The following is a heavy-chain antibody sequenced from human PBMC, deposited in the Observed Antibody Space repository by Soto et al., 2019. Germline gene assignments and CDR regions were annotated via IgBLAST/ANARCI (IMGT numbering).Heavy chain of an antibody. V-gene: IGHV1-46*01. J-gene: IGHJ6*02. Sequence: ASVKVSCKAPADTFTSYYIHWVRQAPGHGLEWMGIINPNGGSTRFAQKFQGRVTITADKSTSTAYMELSSLRSEDTAVYYCARDRGIVRDGMDVWGQGTTVTVSS. CDR1: ADTFTSYY. D-gene: IGHD3-10*01. CDR3: ARDRGIVRDGMDV. CDR2: INPNGGST.